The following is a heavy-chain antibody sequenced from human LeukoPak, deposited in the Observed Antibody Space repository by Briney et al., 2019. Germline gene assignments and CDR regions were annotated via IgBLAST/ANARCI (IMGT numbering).Heavy chain of an antibody. D-gene: IGHD4-17*01. CDR1: VGTFSSYA. CDR2: SIPIYGTA. CDR3: ARDGYGGYVAHFDY. J-gene: IGHJ4*02. V-gene: IGHV1-69*05. Sequence: SVKVSCKASVGTFSSYAISWVRQAPGQGLEWMGRSIPIYGTANYAQKFQGRVTITTDESTSTTYMELSSLRSEDTAVYYCARDGYGGYVAHFDYWGQGTLVTVSA.